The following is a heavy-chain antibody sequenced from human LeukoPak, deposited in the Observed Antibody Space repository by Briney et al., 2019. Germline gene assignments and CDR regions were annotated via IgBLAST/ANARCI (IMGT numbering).Heavy chain of an antibody. V-gene: IGHV3-9*03. CDR2: ISWNSGSI. D-gene: IGHD6-13*01. CDR1: GFTFDDYA. Sequence: GGSLRLSCAASGFTFDDYAMHWVRQAPGKGLEWVSGISWNSGSIDYADSVKGRFTISRDNAKNSLYLQMNSLRAEDMALYYCAKDASIAAAGPGSYFDYWGQGTLVTVSS. CDR3: AKDASIAAAGPGSYFDY. J-gene: IGHJ4*02.